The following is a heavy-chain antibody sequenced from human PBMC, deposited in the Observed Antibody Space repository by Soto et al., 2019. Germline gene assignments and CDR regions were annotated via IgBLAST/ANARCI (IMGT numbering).Heavy chain of an antibody. CDR1: GFTFSNAW. D-gene: IGHD2-2*01. Sequence: GGSLRPSCAASGFTFSNAWMSWVRQAPGKGLEWVGRIKSKTDGGTTDYAAPVKGRFTISRDDSKNTLYLQMNSLKTEDTAVYYCTYDIVVVPAANSHYYYYGMDVWGQGTTVTVSS. CDR3: TYDIVVVPAANSHYYYYGMDV. J-gene: IGHJ6*02. CDR2: IKSKTDGGTT. V-gene: IGHV3-15*01.